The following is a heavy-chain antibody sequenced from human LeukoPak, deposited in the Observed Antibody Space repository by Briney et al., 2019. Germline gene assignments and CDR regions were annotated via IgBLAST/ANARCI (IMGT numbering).Heavy chain of an antibody. Sequence: SETLSLTCAVYGGSFSGYYWSWIRQPPGKGLEWIGEINHSGSTNNKPSLKSRVTISVDTSKNQFSLKLSSVTAADTAVYYCARGLGYCSGGRCYSDDALDIWGQGTMVTVSS. CDR2: INHSGST. D-gene: IGHD2-15*01. J-gene: IGHJ3*02. V-gene: IGHV4-34*01. CDR3: ARGLGYCSGGRCYSDDALDI. CDR1: GGSFSGYY.